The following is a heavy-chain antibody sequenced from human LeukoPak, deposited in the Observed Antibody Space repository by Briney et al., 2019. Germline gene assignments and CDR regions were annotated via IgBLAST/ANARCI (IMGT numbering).Heavy chain of an antibody. J-gene: IGHJ4*02. CDR2: ISAYNGNT. V-gene: IGHV1-18*01. CDR1: GYTFTSYG. CDR3: AREGQGIIAVAVLSGELDY. D-gene: IGHD6-19*01. Sequence: ASVKVSCKASGYTFTSYGISWVRQAPGQGLEWMGWISAYNGNTNYAQKLQGRVTMTTDTSTSTAYMEPRSLRSDDTAVYYCAREGQGIIAVAVLSGELDYWGQGTLVTVSS.